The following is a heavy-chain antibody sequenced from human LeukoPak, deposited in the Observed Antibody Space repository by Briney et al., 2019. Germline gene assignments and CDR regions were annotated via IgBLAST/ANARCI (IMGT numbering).Heavy chain of an antibody. J-gene: IGHJ6*04. CDR2: MNPNSGNT. Sequence: ASVKVSCKASGYTFTSYDINWVRQATGQGLEWMGWMNPNSGNTGYAQKFQGRVTITGNTSISTAYMELSSLRSEDTAVYYCARGQRLRFLEWSRFIGDVWGKGTTVTVSS. CDR3: ARGQRLRFLEWSRFIGDV. D-gene: IGHD3-3*01. V-gene: IGHV1-8*03. CDR1: GYTFTSYD.